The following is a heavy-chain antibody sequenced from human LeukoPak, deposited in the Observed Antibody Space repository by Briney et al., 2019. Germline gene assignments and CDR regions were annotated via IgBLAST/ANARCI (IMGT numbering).Heavy chain of an antibody. V-gene: IGHV3-30*02. CDR3: ARDRDTRSYYILY. CDR1: GFSFSSYG. CDR2: INYNGNNK. Sequence: PGGSLRLSCAASGFSFSSYGIHWVRQAPGKGLEWVAFINYNGNNKYYADSVKGRFTISRDNFKNTVYLEMNSLRDGDTAVYYCARDRDTRSYYILYWGQGTLVTVSS. J-gene: IGHJ4*02. D-gene: IGHD3-10*01.